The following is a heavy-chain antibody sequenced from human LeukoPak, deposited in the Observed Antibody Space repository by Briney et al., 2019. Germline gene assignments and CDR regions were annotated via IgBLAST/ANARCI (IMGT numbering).Heavy chain of an antibody. CDR1: GFTVSSNY. Sequence: GSLRLSCAASGFTVSSNYMSWVRQAPGKGLEWVSIIYSGGSTYYADSVKGRFTISRDNSKNTLYLQMNSLSAEDTAVYYCARDTWSWNDVQYYYYGMDVWGKGTTVSVSS. J-gene: IGHJ6*04. CDR3: ARDTWSWNDVQYYYYGMDV. D-gene: IGHD1-1*01. V-gene: IGHV3-53*01. CDR2: IYSGGST.